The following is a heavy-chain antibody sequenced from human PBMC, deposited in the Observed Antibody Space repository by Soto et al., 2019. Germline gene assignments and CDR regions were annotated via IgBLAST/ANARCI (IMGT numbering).Heavy chain of an antibody. CDR3: ARDNWNSSFDVLDI. CDR2: INYSGST. D-gene: IGHD1-1*01. J-gene: IGHJ3*02. Sequence: TLSLTCTVSVGSVSSGGYYCSWIRQHPGKGLEWIGYINYSGSTYYNPSLKSRLTISVDTSKNQFSLKLRSVTAADTAVYYCARDNWNSSFDVLDIWGQGTMVTVSS. CDR1: VGSVSSGGYY. V-gene: IGHV4-31*03.